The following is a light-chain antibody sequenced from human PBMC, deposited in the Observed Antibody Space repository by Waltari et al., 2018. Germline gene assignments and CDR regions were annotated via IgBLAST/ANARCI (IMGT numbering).Light chain of an antibody. V-gene: IGLV2-14*03. CDR3: SSLTATYTVL. J-gene: IGLJ2*01. Sequence: QPALPPPASVSGSPGPATPLSCTGRRSDIGSSTSVSWYQQHPGKVPKMLIYDVSNRPPGVSSRFSGSKSGNTASLIISGLQAEDEADYYCSSLTATYTVLFGGGTNLTVL. CDR2: DVS. CDR1: RSDIGSSTS.